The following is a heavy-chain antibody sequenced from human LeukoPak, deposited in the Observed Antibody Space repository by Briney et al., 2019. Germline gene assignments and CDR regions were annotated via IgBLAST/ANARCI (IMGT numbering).Heavy chain of an antibody. V-gene: IGHV4-34*01. D-gene: IGHD6-19*01. J-gene: IGHJ5*02. CDR2: INHSGST. CDR1: GGSFSGYY. CDR3: ARGSSGFDP. Sequence: PSETLSLTCAVYGGSFSGYYWSWIRQPPGKGLEWIGEINHSGSTNYNPSLKSRVTISVDTSKNQFSLKLSSATAADTAVYYCARGSSGFDPWGQGTLVTVSS.